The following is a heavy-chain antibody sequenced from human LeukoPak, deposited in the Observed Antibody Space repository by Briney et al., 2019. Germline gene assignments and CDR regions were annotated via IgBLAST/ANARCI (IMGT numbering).Heavy chain of an antibody. D-gene: IGHD5-24*01. CDR3: AGEWMATNKAFWYY. CDR2: ISAYNGNT. Sequence: ASVKVSCKASGYTFTSYGISWVRQAPGQGLEWMGWISAYNGNTNYAQKLQGRVTMTTDTSTSTAYMELRSLRSDDTAVYYCAGEWMATNKAFWYYWGQGTLVTVSS. J-gene: IGHJ4*02. V-gene: IGHV1-18*01. CDR1: GYTFTSYG.